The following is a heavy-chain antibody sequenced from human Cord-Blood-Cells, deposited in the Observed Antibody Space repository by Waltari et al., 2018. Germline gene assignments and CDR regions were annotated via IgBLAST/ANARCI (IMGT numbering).Heavy chain of an antibody. D-gene: IGHD1-1*01. J-gene: IGHJ4*02. CDR1: GSTFTSYG. CDR3: TRGQLERHYFDY. Sequence: QVQLVQSGAEVKKPGASVKASCKASGSTFTSYGIRRVRQAPGQRLEWMGWISAYNGNTNYAQKLQGRVTMTTDTSTSTAYMELRSLRSDDTAVYYCTRGQLERHYFDYWGQGTLVTVSS. CDR2: ISAYNGNT. V-gene: IGHV1-18*01.